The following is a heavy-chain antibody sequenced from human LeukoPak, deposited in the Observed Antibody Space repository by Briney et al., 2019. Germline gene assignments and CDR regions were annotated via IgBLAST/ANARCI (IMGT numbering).Heavy chain of an antibody. CDR2: IYYSGST. Sequence: PSETLSLTCTVSGGSISSYYWSWIRQPPGKGLEWIGYIYYSGSTNYNPSLKSRVTISVDTSKNQFSLKLSSVTAADTAVYYRARRRAWGNAFDIWGQGTMVTVSS. D-gene: IGHD3-16*01. CDR1: GGSISSYY. CDR3: ARRRAWGNAFDI. V-gene: IGHV4-59*08. J-gene: IGHJ3*02.